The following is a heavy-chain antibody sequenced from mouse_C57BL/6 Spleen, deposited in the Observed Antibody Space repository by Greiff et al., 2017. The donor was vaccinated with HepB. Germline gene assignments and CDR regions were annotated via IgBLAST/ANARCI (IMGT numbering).Heavy chain of an antibody. D-gene: IGHD2-1*01. CDR2: INPGSGGT. V-gene: IGHV1-54*01. Sequence: VQLQQSGAELVRPGTSVKVSCKASGYAFTNYLIEWVKQRPGQGLEWIGVINPGSGGTNYNEKFKGKATLTADKSSSTAYMQLSSLTSEDSAVYFCARERDYGNYVTSFAYWGQGTLVTVSA. J-gene: IGHJ3*01. CDR3: ARERDYGNYVTSFAY. CDR1: GYAFTNYL.